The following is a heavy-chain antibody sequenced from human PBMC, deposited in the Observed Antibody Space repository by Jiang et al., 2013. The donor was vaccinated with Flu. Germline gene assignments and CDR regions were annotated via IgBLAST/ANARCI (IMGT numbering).Heavy chain of an antibody. V-gene: IGHV4-39*02. CDR2: IHHSGSS. CDR1: ADSVSSSRSF. Sequence: LLKPSETLSLTCSVSADSVSSSRSFWGWVRQPPGKGLEWIGSIHHSGSSYHTPSLRSRLTMSVDTSKNHFSFRLTPVTAADTAVYFCARLLGEMSVEGPLDYFDKWGQGILVIVSS. J-gene: IGHJ4*02. D-gene: IGHD3-16*01. CDR3: ARLLGEMSVEGPLDYFDK.